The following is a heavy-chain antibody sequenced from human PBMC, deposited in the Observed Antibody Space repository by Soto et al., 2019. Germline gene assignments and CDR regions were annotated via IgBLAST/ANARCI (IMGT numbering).Heavy chain of an antibody. CDR1: GGTFKNFT. Sequence: QVQLVQSGAEMKKPGSSVTVSCKASGGTFKNFTFNWVREASGQGLEWMGGIMPISGTPNYAQKFQDRLTISADEPTSTVYMELSSLTSHDTAIYYSTRGVAVAGTTPLRFDLWGQGTLVTVSS. D-gene: IGHD6-19*01. V-gene: IGHV1-69*01. CDR2: IMPISGTP. J-gene: IGHJ4*02. CDR3: TRGVAVAGTTPLRFDL.